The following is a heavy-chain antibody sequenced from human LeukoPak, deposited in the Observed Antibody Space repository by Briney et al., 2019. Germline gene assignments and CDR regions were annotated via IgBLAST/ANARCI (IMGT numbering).Heavy chain of an antibody. D-gene: IGHD6-19*01. V-gene: IGHV3-23*01. Sequence: GGSLRLSCAASGFTFSSYAMSWVRQAPGKGLEWVSATSGSGGSTYYADSVKGRFTISRDNSKNTLYLQMNSLRAEDTAVYYCAKDMQWLDSTHFDYWGQGTLVTVSS. CDR3: AKDMQWLDSTHFDY. CDR1: GFTFSSYA. CDR2: TSGSGGST. J-gene: IGHJ4*02.